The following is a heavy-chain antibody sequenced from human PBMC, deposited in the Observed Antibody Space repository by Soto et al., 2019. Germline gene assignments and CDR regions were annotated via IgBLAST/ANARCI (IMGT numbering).Heavy chain of an antibody. Sequence: AGSLTISCPLSADTSNKAHIASVRQRSEKGLEWLGRIKPAISYPDYNPPFRGLVTFSTDKSRTTFYLTWTNLKASVIAMFYCGRLGGGLYHGVDAWGLGTSVTVSS. CDR1: ADTSNKAH. CDR3: GRLGGGLYHGVDA. D-gene: IGHD3-3*01. V-gene: IGHV5-10-1*01. CDR2: IKPAISYP. J-gene: IGHJ6*02.